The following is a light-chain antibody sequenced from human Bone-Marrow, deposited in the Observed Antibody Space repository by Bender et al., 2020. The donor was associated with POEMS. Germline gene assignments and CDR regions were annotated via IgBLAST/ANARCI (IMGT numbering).Light chain of an antibody. CDR3: CSYADTSTFV. CDR2: ELS. V-gene: IGLV2-14*03. J-gene: IGLJ1*01. Sequence: QSVLTQPASVSGSPGQSITISCTGTTNDVAGYDYVSWYQQHPGKAPKLLIYELSTRASGVSSRFSGSRSGNVASLTISGLQAEDEADYYCCSYADTSTFVFGSGTKVTVL. CDR1: TNDVAGYDY.